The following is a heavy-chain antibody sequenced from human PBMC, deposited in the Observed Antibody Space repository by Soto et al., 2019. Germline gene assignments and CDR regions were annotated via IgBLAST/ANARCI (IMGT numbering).Heavy chain of an antibody. CDR1: GFTFSSFP. V-gene: IGHV3-23*01. Sequence: PGGSLRLSCAASGFTFSSFPMSWVRQAPGKGLEWVSTISSGSSTYYADSVKGRFTISRDNSKNTLYLQMNSLRAEDTAIYYCVKGIYCSGGICPMVPFDYWGQGTLVTVSS. J-gene: IGHJ4*02. D-gene: IGHD2-15*01. CDR2: ISSGSST. CDR3: VKGIYCSGGICPMVPFDY.